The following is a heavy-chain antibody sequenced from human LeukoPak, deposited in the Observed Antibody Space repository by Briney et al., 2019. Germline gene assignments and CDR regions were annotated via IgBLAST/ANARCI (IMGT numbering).Heavy chain of an antibody. V-gene: IGHV3-9*03. CDR1: GFTFDDYA. CDR3: AKEAIIASAFDI. D-gene: IGHD6-13*01. J-gene: IGHJ3*02. CDR2: ISWNSGSI. Sequence: PGGFLRLSCAASGFTFDDYAMHWVRQAPGKGLEWVSGISWNSGSIGCADSVKGRFTISRDNAKNSLYLQMNSLRAEDMALYYCAKEAIIASAFDIWGQGTMVTVSS.